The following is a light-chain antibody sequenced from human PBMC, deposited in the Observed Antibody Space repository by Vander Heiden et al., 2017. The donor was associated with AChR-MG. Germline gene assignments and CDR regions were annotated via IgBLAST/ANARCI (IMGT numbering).Light chain of an antibody. CDR1: RLGNKF. V-gene: IGLV3-1*01. Sequence: YELTQPPSVSVSAGETANITCSGDRLGNKFAFWYQQKPGQSPVLIIYQDNKRPSGIPERFSGSNSGNTASLTISGTQAVDEADYYCQTWDTTTAVYVFGTGTRVTVL. CDR3: QTWDTTTAVYV. J-gene: IGLJ1*01. CDR2: QDN.